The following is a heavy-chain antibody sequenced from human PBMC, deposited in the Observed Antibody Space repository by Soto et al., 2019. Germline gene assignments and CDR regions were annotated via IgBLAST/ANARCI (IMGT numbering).Heavy chain of an antibody. D-gene: IGHD6-6*01. Sequence: QVQLVESGGGVVQPGRSLRLSCAASGFIFSSYGMHWVRQAPGKGLEWVAVISNDGTNKYYADSVKGRFTISRDQSKNTLYIQMNSLRREDKAVYYCVRPRRDFYYYFGMDVWGQGATVTVSS. V-gene: IGHV3-30*03. J-gene: IGHJ6*02. CDR3: VRPRRDFYYYFGMDV. CDR1: GFIFSSYG. CDR2: ISNDGTNK.